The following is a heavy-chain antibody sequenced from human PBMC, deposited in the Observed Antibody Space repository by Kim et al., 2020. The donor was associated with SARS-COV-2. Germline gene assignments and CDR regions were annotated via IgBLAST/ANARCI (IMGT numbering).Heavy chain of an antibody. J-gene: IGHJ4*02. V-gene: IGHV3-33*01. Sequence: GGSLRLSCAASGFTFSSYGMHWVRQAPGKGLEWVAVIWYDGSNKYYADSVKGRFTISRDNSKNTLYLQMNSLRAEDTAVYYCARPLFRYCSSTSCYGPFDYWGQGTLVTVSS. CDR3: ARPLFRYCSSTSCYGPFDY. CDR1: GFTFSSYG. CDR2: IWYDGSNK. D-gene: IGHD2-2*01.